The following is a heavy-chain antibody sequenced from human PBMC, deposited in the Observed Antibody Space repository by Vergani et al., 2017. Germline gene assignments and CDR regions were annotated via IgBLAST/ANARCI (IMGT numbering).Heavy chain of an antibody. CDR2: INPSGGST. D-gene: IGHD6-13*01. CDR3: ARGGIAAAPPSYGMDV. V-gene: IGHV1-46*01. J-gene: IGHJ6*02. CDR1: GYTFTSYY. Sequence: QVQLVQSGAEVKKPGASVKVSCKASGYTFTSYYMHWVRQAPGQGLEWMGIINPSGGSTSYAQKFQGRVTMTRDTSTSTVYMELSSLRSEDTAVYYCARGGIAAAPPSYGMDVWGQGTTVTVSS.